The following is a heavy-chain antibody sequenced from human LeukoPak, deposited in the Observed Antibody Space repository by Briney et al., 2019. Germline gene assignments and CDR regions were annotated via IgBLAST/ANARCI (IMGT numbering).Heavy chain of an antibody. V-gene: IGHV4-34*01. CDR3: ARLGRWLFDY. CDR2: INHSGST. D-gene: IGHD5-24*01. Sequence: SETLSLTCAVYGGSFSGYYWSWIRQPPGKGLEWIGEINHSGSTNYNPSLKRRVTISVDTSKNQFSLKLSSVTAADTAVYYCARLGRWLFDYWGQGTLVTVSS. CDR1: GGSFSGYY. J-gene: IGHJ4*02.